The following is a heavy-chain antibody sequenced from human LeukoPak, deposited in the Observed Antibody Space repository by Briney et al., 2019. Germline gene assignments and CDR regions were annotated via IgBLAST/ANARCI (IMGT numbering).Heavy chain of an antibody. D-gene: IGHD6-13*01. J-gene: IGHJ4*02. CDR3: AKDYSSSWFSIFDY. V-gene: IGHV3-23*01. CDR2: ISGSGGST. Sequence: RQXXXXGXXWXSAISGSGGSTYYADSVKGRFTISRDNSKNTLYLQMNSLRAEDTAVYYCAKDYSSSWFSIFDYWGQGTLVTVSS.